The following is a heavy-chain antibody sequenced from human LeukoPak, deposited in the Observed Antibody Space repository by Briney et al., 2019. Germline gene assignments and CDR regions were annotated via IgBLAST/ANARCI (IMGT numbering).Heavy chain of an antibody. V-gene: IGHV3-33*01. CDR2: IWYDGSNK. D-gene: IGHD3-22*01. J-gene: IGHJ4*02. CDR1: GFTFSSYG. CDR3: ARASSGYQDY. Sequence: GRSLRLSCAPSGFTFSSYGMHWVRQAPGKGLEWVAVIWYDGSNKYYADSVKGRFTISRDNSKNTLYLQMNSLRAEDTAVYYCARASSGYQDYWGQGTLVTVSS.